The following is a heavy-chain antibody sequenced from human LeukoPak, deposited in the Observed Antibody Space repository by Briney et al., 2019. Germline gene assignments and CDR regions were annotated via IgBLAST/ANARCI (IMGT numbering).Heavy chain of an antibody. CDR2: IYYSGST. V-gene: IGHV4-59*01. CDR3: ARIVYYYDSSAYYAQPGYYMDV. J-gene: IGHJ6*03. Sequence: PSETLSLTCTVSGGSISSYYWNWIRQPPGKGLEWIGYIYYSGSTNYNPSLKRRVTMSVDTSKNQFSLRLSSVTAADTAVYYCARIVYYYDSSAYYAQPGYYMDVWGKGTTVTVSS. D-gene: IGHD3-22*01. CDR1: GGSISSYY.